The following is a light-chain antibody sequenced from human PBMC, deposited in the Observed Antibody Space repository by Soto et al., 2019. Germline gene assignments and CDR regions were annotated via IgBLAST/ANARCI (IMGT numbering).Light chain of an antibody. Sequence: EIVMTQSPATLSVSPGERATLSCRASQSVSSNLAWYHQNPGQAPRLLIYGASTRATGIPARFSGSRSGTEFTLTISSLQSEDFAVYYCQHYNNWPRTFGQGTKVEIK. CDR1: QSVSSN. V-gene: IGKV3-15*01. CDR3: QHYNNWPRT. J-gene: IGKJ1*01. CDR2: GAS.